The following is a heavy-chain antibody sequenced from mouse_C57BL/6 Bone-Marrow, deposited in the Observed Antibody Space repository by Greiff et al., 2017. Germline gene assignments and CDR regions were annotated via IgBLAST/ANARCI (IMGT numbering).Heavy chain of an antibody. V-gene: IGHV14-2*01. Sequence: VQLQQSGAELVKPGASVKLSCTASGFNIKDYYIHWVKQRTEQGLEWIGRIDPEDGETKYAPKFQDKATITADTSSNTAYLQLSSLTSEDTAVDYCTSSLSYYGNTYWGQGTTLTVSA. CDR1: GFNIKDYY. J-gene: IGHJ2*01. CDR3: TSSLSYYGNTY. D-gene: IGHD1-1*01. CDR2: IDPEDGET.